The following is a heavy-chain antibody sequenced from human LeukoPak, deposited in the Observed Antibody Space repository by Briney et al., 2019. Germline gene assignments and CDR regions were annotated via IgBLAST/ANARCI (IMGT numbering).Heavy chain of an antibody. CDR1: GFTFDDYA. V-gene: IGHV3-9*01. CDR2: ISWNSGSI. J-gene: IGHJ3*02. Sequence: PGGSLRLSCAASGFTFDDYAMHWVRQAPGKGLEWVSGISWNSGSIGYADSVKGRFTISRDNAKNSLYLQMNSLRAEDTALYYCAKGLRVTTERGAFDIWGQGTMVTVSS. D-gene: IGHD4-11*01. CDR3: AKGLRVTTERGAFDI.